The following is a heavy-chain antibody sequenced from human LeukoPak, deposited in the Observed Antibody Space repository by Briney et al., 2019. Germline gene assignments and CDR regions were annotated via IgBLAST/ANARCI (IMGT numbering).Heavy chain of an antibody. Sequence: ASVKVSCKASGYTFTGYYMHWVRQAPGQGLEWMGWINPNSGGTNYAQKFQGRVTMTRDTSISTAYMELSRLRSDDTAAYYCARAAVAGTFCDYWGQGTLVTFSS. CDR1: GYTFTGYY. J-gene: IGHJ4*02. CDR3: ARAAVAGTFCDY. D-gene: IGHD6-19*01. V-gene: IGHV1-2*02. CDR2: INPNSGGT.